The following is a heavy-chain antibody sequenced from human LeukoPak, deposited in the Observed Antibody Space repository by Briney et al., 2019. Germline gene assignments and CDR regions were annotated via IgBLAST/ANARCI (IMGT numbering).Heavy chain of an antibody. CDR2: SNTNTGNP. Sequence: ASVKVSCKASGDTFTSYAMNWGRQAPGQGLEWMGWSNTNTGNPTYAQGFTGRVVFSFDTSVSTAYLAISRLKGEDTDVSSCARGRGYRYGYPAGGMDVWGKGTTVTVSS. CDR3: ARGRGYRYGYPAGGMDV. CDR1: GDTFTSYA. J-gene: IGHJ6*04. V-gene: IGHV7-4-1*02. D-gene: IGHD5-18*01.